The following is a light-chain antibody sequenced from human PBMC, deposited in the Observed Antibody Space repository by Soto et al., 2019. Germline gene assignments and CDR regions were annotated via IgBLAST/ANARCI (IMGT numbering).Light chain of an antibody. V-gene: IGKV3-20*01. J-gene: IGKJ1*01. Sequence: ESVFTAGPGILSLSPGERATLSCRASQSVSNNYLAWYQQKPGQAPRLLIYGASNRATGIPDRFSGSGSGTDFTLTISRLEPEDFAVYYCQQYGSSGTFGQGTKVDIK. CDR1: QSVSNNY. CDR2: GAS. CDR3: QQYGSSGT.